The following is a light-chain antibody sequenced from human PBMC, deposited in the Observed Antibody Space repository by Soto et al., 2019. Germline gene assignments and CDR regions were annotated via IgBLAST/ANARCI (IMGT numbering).Light chain of an antibody. J-gene: IGKJ1*01. CDR3: QQYDNWWT. V-gene: IGKV3-15*01. CDR2: AAS. Sequence: IGMKQSPATLSVSQGERATLSCRASQSVSSNLAWYQQKPGQAPRVLIYAASTRATGIPDRFSGSGSGTEFTLTISSLHSEDFGVYYCQQYDNWWTFGQGSKVDIK. CDR1: QSVSSN.